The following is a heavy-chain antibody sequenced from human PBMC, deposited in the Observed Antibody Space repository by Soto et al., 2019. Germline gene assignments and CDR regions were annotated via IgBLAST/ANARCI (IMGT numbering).Heavy chain of an antibody. CDR1: GDSVSNYY. Sequence: PSETLSLTCAVSGDSVSNYYWSWLRQSPGKGLEWIGYIYYTGMTNYNPSLKSRVITSIDTSKNHFSLKLSPVTAADTAMYYCARETQSGSYFAFDIWGQGTVVTVSS. V-gene: IGHV4-59*02. J-gene: IGHJ3*02. CDR2: IYYTGMT. CDR3: ARETQSGSYFAFDI. D-gene: IGHD3-10*01.